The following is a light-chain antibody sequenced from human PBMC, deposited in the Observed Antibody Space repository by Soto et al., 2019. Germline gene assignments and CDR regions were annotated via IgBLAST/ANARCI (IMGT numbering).Light chain of an antibody. CDR2: DAS. V-gene: IGKV3-11*01. J-gene: IGKJ4*01. CDR1: QSVSSY. Sequence: EIVLTQSPATLSLSPGERATLSCRASQSVSSYLASYQQKPGQAPRLLIYDASNGTTGNPARFSGSGSGTAFSLTISSLAPEGFAVYYCQQRSNWLTFGGGTKVEIK. CDR3: QQRSNWLT.